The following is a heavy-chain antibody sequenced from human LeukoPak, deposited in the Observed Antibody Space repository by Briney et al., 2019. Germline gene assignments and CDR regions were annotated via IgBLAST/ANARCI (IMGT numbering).Heavy chain of an antibody. D-gene: IGHD5-18*01. CDR1: GGTFSSYA. J-gene: IGHJ6*02. V-gene: IGHV1-69*04. CDR2: IIPILGIA. Sequence: SVKVSCKASGGTFSSYAISWVRQAPGQGLEWMGRIIPILGIANYAQKFQGRVTITADKSTSTAYMELSSLRSEDTAVYYCASIHRALYGTDVWGQGTTVTVSS. CDR3: ASIHRALYGTDV.